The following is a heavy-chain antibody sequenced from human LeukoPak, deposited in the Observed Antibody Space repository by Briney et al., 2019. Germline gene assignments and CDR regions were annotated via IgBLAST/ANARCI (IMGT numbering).Heavy chain of an antibody. V-gene: IGHV4-59*01. D-gene: IGHD2-21*02. Sequence: PSETLSLTCTVSGGSISSYYWSWIRQPPGKGLEWMGYIYYSGSTNYNPSLKSRVTISVDTSKNQFSLKLSSVTAADTAVYYCAGGVGGGGDWIPPLDYWGQGTLVTVSS. CDR2: IYYSGST. CDR3: AGGVGGGGDWIPPLDY. J-gene: IGHJ4*02. CDR1: GGSISSYY.